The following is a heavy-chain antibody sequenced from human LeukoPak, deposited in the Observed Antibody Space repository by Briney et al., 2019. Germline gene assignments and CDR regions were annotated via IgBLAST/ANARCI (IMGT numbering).Heavy chain of an antibody. J-gene: IGHJ4*02. CDR1: GFTFSSHW. D-gene: IGHD1-26*01. CDR3: ARYSGHNFDY. Sequence: RGALRLSWSASGFTFSSHWMTWVRQAPGKGLEWVANIKQAGSETYYVDSVTGRFTISSDNDKHSLYLQMNSLRAEDTAVYYCARYSGHNFDYWGQGTLVTVSS. V-gene: IGHV3-7*04. CDR2: IKQAGSET.